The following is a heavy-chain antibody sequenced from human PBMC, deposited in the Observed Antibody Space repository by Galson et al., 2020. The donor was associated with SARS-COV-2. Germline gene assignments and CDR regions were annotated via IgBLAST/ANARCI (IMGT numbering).Heavy chain of an antibody. CDR2: ITPNSGGT. CDR1: GYTFTGYY. Sequence: ASVKVSCKASGYTFTGYYMHWVRQAPGQGLEWMGWITPNSGGTNYAQKFQGRVTMTRDTSISTAYMELSRLRSDDTAVYYCATPDASYSSRWYHFDYWGQGTLVTVSS. J-gene: IGHJ4*02. V-gene: IGHV1-2*02. D-gene: IGHD6-13*01. CDR3: ATPDASYSSRWYHFDY.